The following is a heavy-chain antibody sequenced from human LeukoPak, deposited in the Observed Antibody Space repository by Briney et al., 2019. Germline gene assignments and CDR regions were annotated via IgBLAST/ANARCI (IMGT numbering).Heavy chain of an antibody. CDR2: ISSSSSYI. Sequence: GGSLRLSCAASGFTFSSYSMNWVRQAPGKGLEWVSSISSSSSYIYYADSVKGRFTISRDNAKNSLYLQMNSLRAEGTAVYYCARDLFVGYVYYFDYWGQGTLVTVSS. CDR3: ARDLFVGYVYYFDY. V-gene: IGHV3-21*01. CDR1: GFTFSSYS. D-gene: IGHD3-3*01. J-gene: IGHJ4*02.